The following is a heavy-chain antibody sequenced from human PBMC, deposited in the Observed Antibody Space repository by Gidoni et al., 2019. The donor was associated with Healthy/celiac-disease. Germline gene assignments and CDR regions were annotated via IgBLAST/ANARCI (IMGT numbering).Heavy chain of an antibody. Sequence: AKLVQSGAEVKTPGASVKVSCKASGYTFTSYDINGVRQATGQGLEWMGWMNPNSGNTGYAQKFQGRVTMTRNTSISTAYMELSSLRSEDTAVYYCASAGDGYNYFDYWGQGTLVTVSS. CDR3: ASAGDGYNYFDY. CDR2: MNPNSGNT. CDR1: GYTFTSYD. D-gene: IGHD5-12*01. V-gene: IGHV1-8*01. J-gene: IGHJ4*02.